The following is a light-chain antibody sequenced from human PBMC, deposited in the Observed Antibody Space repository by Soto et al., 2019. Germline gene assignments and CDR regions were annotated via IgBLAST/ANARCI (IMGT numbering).Light chain of an antibody. CDR3: QQYGSSGT. Sequence: DIQMTQSPSTVSASVGDRVTITCRASQSISSWLAWYQQKPGKAPKLLIYKASSLESGVPSRFSGSGSGTEFTLTISRLEPEDFAVYYCQQYGSSGTFGQGTKLDIK. J-gene: IGKJ1*01. CDR2: KAS. V-gene: IGKV1-5*03. CDR1: QSISSW.